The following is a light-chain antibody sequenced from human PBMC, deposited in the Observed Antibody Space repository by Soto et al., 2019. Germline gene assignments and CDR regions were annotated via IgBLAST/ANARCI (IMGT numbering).Light chain of an antibody. CDR1: QTISRN. Sequence: DIQMTQSPSSLSASVGDTFTITCRASQTISRNLNWYQQKPGKAPKLLIHAASNLHSGVPSRFSGSGSGTDFTLTISSLQPEDSATYYCQQTYSTPVTFGGGTKVEIK. V-gene: IGKV1-39*01. CDR2: AAS. J-gene: IGKJ4*01. CDR3: QQTYSTPVT.